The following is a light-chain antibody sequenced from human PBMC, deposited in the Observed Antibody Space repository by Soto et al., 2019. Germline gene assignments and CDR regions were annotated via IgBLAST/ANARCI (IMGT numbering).Light chain of an antibody. Sequence: DIQMTQSPSTLSASVGDRVTITCRASQSISSWLAWYQQKPGKAPKLLIDDAASLESGVPSRFSGSGSGTEFTLTISSLQPDDFATYYCQQYNSYRWTFGQGTKVDIK. CDR2: DAA. V-gene: IGKV1-5*01. CDR1: QSISSW. J-gene: IGKJ1*01. CDR3: QQYNSYRWT.